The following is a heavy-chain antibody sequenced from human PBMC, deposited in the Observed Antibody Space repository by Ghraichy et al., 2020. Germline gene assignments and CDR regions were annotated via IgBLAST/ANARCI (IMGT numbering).Heavy chain of an antibody. Sequence: GGSLRLSCAASGFTFSSYSMNWVRQAPGKGLEWVSSISSSSSYIYYADSVKGRFTISRDNAKNSLYLQMNSLRAEDTAVYYCAREGQLVRHYYYGMDVWGQGTTVTVSS. J-gene: IGHJ6*02. D-gene: IGHD6-6*01. CDR2: ISSSSSYI. CDR3: AREGQLVRHYYYGMDV. V-gene: IGHV3-21*01. CDR1: GFTFSSYS.